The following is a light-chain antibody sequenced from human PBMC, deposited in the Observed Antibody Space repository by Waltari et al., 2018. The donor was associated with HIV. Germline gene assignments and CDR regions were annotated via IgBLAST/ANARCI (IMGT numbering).Light chain of an antibody. J-gene: IGLJ3*02. CDR3: CSYAGSSTFNWV. CDR1: SSDVGGYNL. Sequence: QSALTQPASVSGSPGQSITTSCTGTSSDVGGYNLVSWYQQHPGKAPKLMIYEVSERPSGVSNRFFGSRSGNTASLTISGLQAEDEADYYCCSYAGSSTFNWVFGGGTKLTVL. CDR2: EVS. V-gene: IGLV2-23*02.